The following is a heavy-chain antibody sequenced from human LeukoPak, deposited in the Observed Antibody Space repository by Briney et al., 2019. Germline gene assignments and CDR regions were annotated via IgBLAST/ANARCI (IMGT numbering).Heavy chain of an antibody. Sequence: SETLSLTCTVSGYSISTGYYWGWIRQPPGKGLEWIGSIYHSGSTYYNPSLKSRVTISVDTSKDQFSLKLSSVIAADTAVYYCARVDWLANHYYYMDVWGKGTTVTVSS. CDR2: IYHSGST. D-gene: IGHD2-21*01. V-gene: IGHV4-38-2*02. J-gene: IGHJ6*03. CDR1: GYSISTGYY. CDR3: ARVDWLANHYYYMDV.